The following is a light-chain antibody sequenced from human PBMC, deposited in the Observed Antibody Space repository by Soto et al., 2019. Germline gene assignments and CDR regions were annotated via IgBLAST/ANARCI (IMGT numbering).Light chain of an antibody. J-gene: IGKJ1*01. CDR2: GAS. Sequence: EIVLTQSPGTLSLSPGDRATLYCRASQSVSNNYLAWYQQKPGQAPRLLIYGASNRATGIPDRFSGSGSGTDFTLTISSLQAEDVAVYYCQQYRSSGTFGQGTKVDIK. CDR3: QQYRSSGT. V-gene: IGKV3-20*01. CDR1: QSVSNNY.